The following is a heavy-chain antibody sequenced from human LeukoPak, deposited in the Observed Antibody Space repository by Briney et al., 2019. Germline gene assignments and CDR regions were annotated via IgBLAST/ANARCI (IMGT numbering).Heavy chain of an antibody. J-gene: IGHJ4*02. CDR2: IYYSGST. CDR1: GGSISSSSYY. CDR3: ARVGGWDVYDILTGYSPYFDY. D-gene: IGHD3-9*01. Sequence: SETLSLTCTVSGGSISSSSYYWGWIRRPPGKGLEWIGSIYYSGSTYYNPSLKSRVTISVDTSKNQFSLKLSSVTAADTAVYYCARVGGWDVYDILTGYSPYFDYWGQGTLVTVSS. V-gene: IGHV4-39*07.